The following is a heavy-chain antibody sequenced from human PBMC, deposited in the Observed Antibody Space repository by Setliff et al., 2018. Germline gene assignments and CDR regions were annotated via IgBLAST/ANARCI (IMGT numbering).Heavy chain of an antibody. CDR3: AKRGPYCSGGTCHYYFDY. V-gene: IGHV3-23*01. Sequence: TSETLSLTCTVSGYSISSGYYWGWIRQPPGKGLEWVSAISGSGGSTYYADSVKGRFTISGGNSKNTVYLEMNSLRAEDTAVYYCAKRGPYCSGGTCHYYFDYWGQGTLVTVSS. J-gene: IGHJ4*02. CDR2: ISGSGGST. CDR1: GYSISSGYY. D-gene: IGHD2-15*01.